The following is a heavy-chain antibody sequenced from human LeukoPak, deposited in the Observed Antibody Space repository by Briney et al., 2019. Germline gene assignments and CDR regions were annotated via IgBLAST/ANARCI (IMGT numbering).Heavy chain of an antibody. Sequence: SETLSLTCTVSGGSISSYCWSWIRQPPGKGLEWIGYIYYSGSTNYNPSLKSRVTISVDTSKNQFSLKLSSVTAADTAVYYCARHRCSSTSCHDYYYGTDVWGQGTTVTVSS. CDR1: GGSISSYC. V-gene: IGHV4-59*08. CDR2: IYYSGST. J-gene: IGHJ6*02. D-gene: IGHD2-2*01. CDR3: ARHRCSSTSCHDYYYGTDV.